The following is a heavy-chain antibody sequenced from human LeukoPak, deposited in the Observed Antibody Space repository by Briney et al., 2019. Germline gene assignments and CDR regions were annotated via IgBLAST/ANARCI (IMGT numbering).Heavy chain of an antibody. CDR1: GFTFSSYS. D-gene: IGHD6-6*01. J-gene: IGHJ4*02. CDR3: ARSSYSSSSAY. Sequence: GGSLRLSCSASGFTFSSYSMNWVRQAPGKGLEWVSSISSSSYIYYADSVKGRFTISRDNAKNSLYLQMNSLRAEDTAVYYCARSSYSSSSAYWGQGTLVTVSS. V-gene: IGHV3-21*01. CDR2: ISSSSYI.